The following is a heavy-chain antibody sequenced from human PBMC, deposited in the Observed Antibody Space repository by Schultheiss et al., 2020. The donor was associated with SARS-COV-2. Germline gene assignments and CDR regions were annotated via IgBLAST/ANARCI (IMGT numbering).Heavy chain of an antibody. V-gene: IGHV1-18*01. CDR3: ARVRAPFLQLSRKVVPAAIGPYYFDY. Sequence: ASVKVSCKASGYTFTSYGISWVRQAPGQGLEWMGWISAYNGNTNYAQKLQGRVTMTTDTSTSTAYMELRSLRSDDTAVYYCARVRAPFLQLSRKVVPAAIGPYYFDYWGQGTLVTVSS. J-gene: IGHJ4*02. CDR2: ISAYNGNT. CDR1: GYTFTSYG. D-gene: IGHD2-2*02.